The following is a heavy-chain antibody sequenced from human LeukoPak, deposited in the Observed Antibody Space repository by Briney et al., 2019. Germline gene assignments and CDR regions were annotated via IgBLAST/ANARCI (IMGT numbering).Heavy chain of an antibody. CDR3: ARLPIRYFDWPHIDY. CDR1: GYTFTSYG. D-gene: IGHD3-9*01. CDR2: ISAYNGNT. J-gene: IGHJ4*02. Sequence: ASVKVSCKASGYTFTSYGISWVRQAPGQGLEWMGWISAYNGNTNYARKLQGRVTMTTDTSTSTAYMELRSLRSDDTAVYYCARLPIRYFDWPHIDYWGQGTLVTVSS. V-gene: IGHV1-18*01.